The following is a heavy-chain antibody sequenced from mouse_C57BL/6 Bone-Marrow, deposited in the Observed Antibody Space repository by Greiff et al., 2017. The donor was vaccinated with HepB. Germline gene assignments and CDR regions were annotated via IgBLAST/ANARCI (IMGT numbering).Heavy chain of an antibody. J-gene: IGHJ1*03. Sequence: VHLVESGAELVKPGASVKMSCKASGYTFTTYPIEWMKQNHGKSLEWIGNFHPYNDDTKYNEKFKGKATLTVEKSSSTVYLEISRLTSDDSAVYYCARGAYDYDGGSYWYFDVWGTGTTVTVSS. V-gene: IGHV1-47*01. D-gene: IGHD2-4*01. CDR1: GYTFTTYP. CDR2: FHPYNDDT. CDR3: ARGAYDYDGGSYWYFDV.